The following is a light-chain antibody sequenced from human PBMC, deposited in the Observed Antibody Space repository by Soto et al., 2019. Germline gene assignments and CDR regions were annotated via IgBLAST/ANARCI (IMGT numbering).Light chain of an antibody. J-gene: IGKJ1*01. V-gene: IGKV3-15*01. CDR3: QQYDDWPLWT. CDR1: QSVSSN. CDR2: RAS. Sequence: EIVMTQSPVTLSVSPGERATLSCRASQSVSSNLAWYQQKPGQTPRLLIYRASPRATGIPARFSGSGSGTEFTLTISSLQSEDFAVYYCQQYDDWPLWTFGQGTKVEIK.